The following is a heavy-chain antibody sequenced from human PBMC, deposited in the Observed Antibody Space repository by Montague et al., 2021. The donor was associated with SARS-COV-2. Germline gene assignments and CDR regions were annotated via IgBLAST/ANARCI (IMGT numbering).Heavy chain of an antibody. Sequence: SETLSLTCTVSGGSISSSSYYWGWIRQPPGKGLEWIGRIYYSGGTYYNPSLKSQVTISVDTSKNQFSLKLSSVTAADTAVYYCARVGRQQLVRLSGMDVWGQGTTVTVSS. CDR2: IYYSGGT. J-gene: IGHJ6*02. D-gene: IGHD6-13*01. CDR3: ARVGRQQLVRLSGMDV. CDR1: GGSISSSSYY. V-gene: IGHV4-39*07.